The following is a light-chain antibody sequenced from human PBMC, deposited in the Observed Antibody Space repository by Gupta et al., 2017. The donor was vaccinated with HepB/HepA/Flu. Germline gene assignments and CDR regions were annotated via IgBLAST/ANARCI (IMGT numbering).Light chain of an antibody. V-gene: IGKV1-39*01. J-gene: IGKJ3*01. CDR1: QNINNF. CDR2: ETS. Sequence: IQMTQSPSSLSASVGDRVTITCRASQNINNFLNWFQQKPGKAPNLLIYETSNLESGVSSRFSGSGSGTDFTLTIIRLQPEDFATYYCQKCNRTPFTFGHGTKVEI. CDR3: QKCNRTPFT.